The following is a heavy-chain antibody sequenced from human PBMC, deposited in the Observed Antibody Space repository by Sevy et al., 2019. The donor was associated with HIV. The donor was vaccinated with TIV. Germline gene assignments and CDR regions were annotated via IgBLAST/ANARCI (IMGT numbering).Heavy chain of an antibody. V-gene: IGHV3-30*02. Sequence: GGSLRLSCAASGFRFSDYGMHWVCQAPGKGLEWVSLIRFDGSMKYIADSVKGRLTISRDKVKETLYLQMNSLRPEDTAVYYCPKDHYDYRTGYYGYYGMDVWGQGTTVTVSS. CDR3: PKDHYDYRTGYYGYYGMDV. D-gene: IGHD3-3*01. CDR2: IRFDGSMK. CDR1: GFRFSDYG. J-gene: IGHJ6*02.